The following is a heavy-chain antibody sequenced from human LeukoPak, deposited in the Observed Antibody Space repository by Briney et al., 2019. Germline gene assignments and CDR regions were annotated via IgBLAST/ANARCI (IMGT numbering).Heavy chain of an antibody. D-gene: IGHD3-22*01. CDR1: GGSISSYY. CDR2: IYYSGGT. Sequence: PSETLSLTCTVSGGSISSYYWSWIRQPPGKGLEWIGYIYYSGGTDYNPSLKSRVTISVDTSKNQFSLKLRSVTAADTAVYYCARAPDPNFYDRSGFDYWGQGTLITVSS. V-gene: IGHV4-59*12. J-gene: IGHJ4*02. CDR3: ARAPDPNFYDRSGFDY.